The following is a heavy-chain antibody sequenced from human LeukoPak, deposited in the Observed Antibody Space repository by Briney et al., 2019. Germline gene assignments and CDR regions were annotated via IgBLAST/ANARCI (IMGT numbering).Heavy chain of an antibody. CDR3: ARDFGSSSNFDY. Sequence: PGGSLRLSCAASGFTFSSYAMHWVRQAPGKGLEGVAVISYDGSNKYYADSVKGRFTISRDNSKNTLYLQMNSLRAEDTAVYYCARDFGSSSNFDYWGQGTLVTVYS. CDR1: GFTFSSYA. J-gene: IGHJ4*02. CDR2: ISYDGSNK. V-gene: IGHV3-30*01. D-gene: IGHD6-6*01.